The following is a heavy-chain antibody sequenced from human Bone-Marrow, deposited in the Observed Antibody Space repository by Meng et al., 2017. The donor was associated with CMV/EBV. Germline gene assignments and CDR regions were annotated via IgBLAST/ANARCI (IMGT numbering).Heavy chain of an antibody. CDR3: ARDPATYDFWSGYIRRDYYYGMDV. J-gene: IGHJ6*02. CDR1: GGSISSSSYY. D-gene: IGHD3-3*01. CDR2: IYYSGST. Sequence: SETLSLTCTVSGGSISSSSYYWGWIRQPPGKGLEWIGYIYYSGSTNYNPSLKSRVTISVDTSKNQFSLKLSSVTAADTAVYYCARDPATYDFWSGYIRRDYYYGMDVWGQRTTVTVSS. V-gene: IGHV4-61*01.